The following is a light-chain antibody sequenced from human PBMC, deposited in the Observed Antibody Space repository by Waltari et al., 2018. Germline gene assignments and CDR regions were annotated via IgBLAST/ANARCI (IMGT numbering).Light chain of an antibody. Sequence: QSVLTQPPSASGTPGQRVTIYCSGSSSKIGSNYVYWYQQLPGTAPKLLIYRNNQRPSGVPDRFSGSKSGTSASLAISGLRSEDEADYYCAAWDDSLSGRVFGGGTKLTVL. CDR3: AAWDDSLSGRV. J-gene: IGLJ3*02. CDR2: RNN. V-gene: IGLV1-47*01. CDR1: SSKIGSNY.